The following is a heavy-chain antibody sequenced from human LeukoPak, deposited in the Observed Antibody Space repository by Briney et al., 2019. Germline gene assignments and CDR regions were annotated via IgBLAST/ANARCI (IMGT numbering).Heavy chain of an antibody. CDR2: INPSNGVT. CDR1: GYTFTGYH. Sequence: VASVEVSCKTSGYTFTGYHMHWLRQAPGQGFEWMGWINPSNGVTNYTQKFQGRVTMTRDSSISTAYMELSRLRSDDTAVYYCARGITMVRVYYYYYYMDVWGKGTTVTISS. CDR3: ARGITMVRVYYYYYYMDV. V-gene: IGHV1-2*02. J-gene: IGHJ6*03. D-gene: IGHD3-10*01.